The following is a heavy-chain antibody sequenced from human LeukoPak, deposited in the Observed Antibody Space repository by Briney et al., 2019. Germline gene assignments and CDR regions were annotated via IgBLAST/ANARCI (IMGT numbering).Heavy chain of an antibody. D-gene: IGHD2-15*01. J-gene: IGHJ4*02. Sequence: SETLSLTCAVSGGSISSSNWWSWVRQPPGKGLEWIGEIYHSGSTNYNPSLKSRATISVDKSKDQFSLKLSSVTAADTAVYYCARDFYCRGGSCHDYWGQGTLVTVSS. CDR1: GGSISSSNW. CDR3: ARDFYCRGGSCHDY. CDR2: IYHSGST. V-gene: IGHV4-4*02.